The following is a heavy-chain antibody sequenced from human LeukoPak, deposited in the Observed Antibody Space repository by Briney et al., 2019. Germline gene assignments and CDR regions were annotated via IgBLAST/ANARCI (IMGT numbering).Heavy chain of an antibody. J-gene: IGHJ4*02. CDR1: GGSISSGGYY. D-gene: IGHD3-10*01. Sequence: PSQTLSLTCTVSGGSISSGGYYWSWIRQHPGKGLEWIGYIYYSGSTYYNPSLKSRVTIPVDTSKNQFSLKLSSVTAADTAVYYCARGLWFGELLYDYFDYWGQGTLVTVSS. CDR2: IYYSGST. CDR3: ARGLWFGELLYDYFDY. V-gene: IGHV4-31*03.